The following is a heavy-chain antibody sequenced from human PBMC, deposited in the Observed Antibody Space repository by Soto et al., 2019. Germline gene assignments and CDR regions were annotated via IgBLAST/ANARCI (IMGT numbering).Heavy chain of an antibody. Sequence: GGSLRLSCAASGFTFDDYAMHWVRQAPGKGLEWVSGISWNSGSIGYADSVKGRFTISRDNAKNSLYLQMNSLRAEDTALYYCAKDIITMVRGVIFAFDTWGQGTMVTVSS. CDR3: AKDIITMVRGVIFAFDT. D-gene: IGHD3-10*01. CDR1: GFTFDDYA. V-gene: IGHV3-9*01. J-gene: IGHJ3*02. CDR2: ISWNSGSI.